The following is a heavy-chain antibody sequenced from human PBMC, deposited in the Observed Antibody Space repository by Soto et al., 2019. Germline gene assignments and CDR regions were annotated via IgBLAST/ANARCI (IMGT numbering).Heavy chain of an antibody. CDR1: GYTFTSYA. CDR2: INAGNGNT. J-gene: IGHJ5*02. D-gene: IGHD6-13*01. CDR3: AMTLAAAGMNWLDP. Sequence: ASVKVSCKASGYTFTSYAMHWVRQAPGQRLEWMGWINAGNGNTKYSQKFQGRVTITRDTSASTAYMELSSLRSEDTAVYYCAMTLAAAGMNWLDPWGQGTLVTVSS. V-gene: IGHV1-3*01.